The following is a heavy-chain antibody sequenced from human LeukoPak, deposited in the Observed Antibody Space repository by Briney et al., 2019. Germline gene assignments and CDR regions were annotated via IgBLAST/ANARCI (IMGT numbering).Heavy chain of an antibody. J-gene: IGHJ4*02. CDR2: ISSSSSYI. D-gene: IGHD3-3*01. Sequence: KPGGSLRLSCAASGFTFSSYSMNWVRQAPGKGLEWVSSISSSSSYIYYADSVKGRFTISRDNAKNSLYLQMNSLRAEDTAVCYCARGGRIFGVVPLDYWGQGTLVTVSS. V-gene: IGHV3-21*01. CDR1: GFTFSSYS. CDR3: ARGGRIFGVVPLDY.